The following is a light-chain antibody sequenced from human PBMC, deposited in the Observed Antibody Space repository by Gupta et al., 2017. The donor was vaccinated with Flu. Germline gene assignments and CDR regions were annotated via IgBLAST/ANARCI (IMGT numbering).Light chain of an antibody. CDR2: ATS. Sequence: RVLTQSPATLSASPGERVILSCRASQSVGSSLAWYQQRPGQAPRLLIYATSFRATDIPARFSGSGSGTEFTLTINSLQSEDFALYYCQHYNNCPCTFGHGTKVDFK. CDR3: QHYNNCPCT. V-gene: IGKV3-15*01. J-gene: IGKJ3*01. CDR1: QSVGSS.